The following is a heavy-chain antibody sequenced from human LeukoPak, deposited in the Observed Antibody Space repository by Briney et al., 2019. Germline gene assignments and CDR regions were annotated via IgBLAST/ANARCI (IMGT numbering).Heavy chain of an antibody. CDR2: VNHSGTT. V-gene: IGHV4-39*07. CDR1: GGSISSNEYY. D-gene: IGHD6-19*01. CDR3: ARGRAEYSSGWFRYNWFDP. Sequence: KASGTLSLTCTVSGGSISSNEYYWTWIRQPPGKGLEWIGEVNHSGTTNYTPSLKSRVTISADTSKDQFSLKLTSVTAADTAMYFCARGRAEYSSGWFRYNWFDPWGQGTLVIVSS. J-gene: IGHJ5*02.